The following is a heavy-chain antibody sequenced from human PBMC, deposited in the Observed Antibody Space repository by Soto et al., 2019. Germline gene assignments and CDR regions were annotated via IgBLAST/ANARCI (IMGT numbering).Heavy chain of an antibody. CDR3: ARDQFYDSSGYYGLDAFDI. D-gene: IGHD3-22*01. CDR2: ISSSSSTI. J-gene: IGHJ3*02. Sequence: PGGSLRLSCAASGFTFSSYSMNWVRQAPGKGLEWVSYISSSSSTIYYADSVKGRFTISRDNAKNSLYLQMNSLRDEDTAVYYCARDQFYDSSGYYGLDAFDIWGQGTMVTVSS. CDR1: GFTFSSYS. V-gene: IGHV3-48*02.